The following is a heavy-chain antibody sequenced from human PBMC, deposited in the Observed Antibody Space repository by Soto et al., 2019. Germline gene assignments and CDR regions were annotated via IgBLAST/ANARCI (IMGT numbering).Heavy chain of an antibody. Sequence: SSETLSLTCTVSGASISGYHWGWIRQPPGKGLEWIGYLYYTGSTHYNPSLKSRVTMSVDTSKNQFSLKLNSVTAADTAVYYCARGFAIGWYTYFFDLWGQGPLVPVSS. V-gene: IGHV4-59*08. CDR3: ARGFAIGWYTYFFDL. D-gene: IGHD6-19*01. CDR1: GASISGYH. CDR2: LYYTGST. J-gene: IGHJ4*02.